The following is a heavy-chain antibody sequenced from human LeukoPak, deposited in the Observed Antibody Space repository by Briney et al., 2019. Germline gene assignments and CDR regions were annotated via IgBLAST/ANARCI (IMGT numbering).Heavy chain of an antibody. V-gene: IGHV3-33*01. CDR2: IWYGGSNK. J-gene: IGHJ4*02. Sequence: GGSLRLSCAASGFTFSSYGMHWVRQAPGKGLEWVAVIWYGGSNKYYADSVKGRFTISRDNSKNTLYLQMDGLRAEDTAVYYCARARIRSSWYFDYWGQGTLVTVSS. D-gene: IGHD6-13*01. CDR3: ARARIRSSWYFDY. CDR1: GFTFSSYG.